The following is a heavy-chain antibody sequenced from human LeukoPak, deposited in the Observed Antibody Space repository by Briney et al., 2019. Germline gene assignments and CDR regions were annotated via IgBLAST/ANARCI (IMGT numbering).Heavy chain of an antibody. D-gene: IGHD6-13*01. CDR3: ARDGAPDTLQPYSSSWYGHY. CDR2: ISAYNGNT. Sequence: ASVKVSCKASGYTFTSYGISWVRQAPGQGLEWMGWISAYNGNTNYAQKLQGRVTMTTDTSTSTAYMELRSLRSDDTAVYYCARDGAPDTLQPYSSSWYGHYWGQGTLVTVSS. V-gene: IGHV1-18*01. J-gene: IGHJ4*02. CDR1: GYTFTSYG.